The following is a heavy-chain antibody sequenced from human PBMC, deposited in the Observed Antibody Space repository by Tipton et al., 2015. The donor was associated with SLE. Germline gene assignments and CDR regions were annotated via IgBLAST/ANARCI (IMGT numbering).Heavy chain of an antibody. D-gene: IGHD1-26*01. V-gene: IGHV4-34*01. CDR2: INHSGGA. CDR3: ARVSPSLLFDP. Sequence: TLSLTCAVYGGSFSGHQWSWIRQPPGKGLEWIGEINHSGGANYSPPLKSRVTISVDTSKNQFSRKLSSVTAADTAVYYCARVSPSLLFDPWGQGTLVTVSS. J-gene: IGHJ5*02. CDR1: GGSFSGHQ.